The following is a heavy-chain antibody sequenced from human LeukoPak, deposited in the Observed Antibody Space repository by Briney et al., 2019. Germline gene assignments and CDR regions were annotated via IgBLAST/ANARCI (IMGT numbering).Heavy chain of an antibody. CDR1: GFTFSSYA. D-gene: IGHD4-23*01. CDR2: ISGSGGST. V-gene: IGHV3-23*01. J-gene: IGHJ4*02. Sequence: GGSLRLSCAASGFTFSSYAMSWVRQAPGKGLEWVSAISGSGGSTYYADSVKGRFTISRDNSKNTLHLQMNSLRAEDTAVYYCAKADGGKGRSIQLDYWGQGTLVTVSS. CDR3: AKADGGKGRSIQLDY.